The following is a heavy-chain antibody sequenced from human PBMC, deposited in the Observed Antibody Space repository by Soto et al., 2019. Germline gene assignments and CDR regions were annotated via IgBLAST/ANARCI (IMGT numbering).Heavy chain of an antibody. CDR1: GGSISSGGYY. CDR2: IYYSGST. Sequence: QVQLQESGPGLVKPSQTLSLTCTVSGGSISSGGYYWSWIRQHPGKGLEWIGYIYYSGSTYYNPSLRCRVTISVDTSKNRFSLKLSSVTAAETDVYYCAIDLPRPPTVTYRTRRRGGYYMDVWGKGTTVTVSS. J-gene: IGHJ6*03. V-gene: IGHV4-31*03. CDR3: AIDLPRPPTVTYRTRRRGGYYMDV. D-gene: IGHD4-17*01.